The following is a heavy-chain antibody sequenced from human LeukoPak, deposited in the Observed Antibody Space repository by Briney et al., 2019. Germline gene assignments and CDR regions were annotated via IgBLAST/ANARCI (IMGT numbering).Heavy chain of an antibody. CDR1: GFTLSSYW. Sequence: GGSLRLSCAASGSASGFTLSSYWMTWVRQAPGKGLEWVANIKQDGSEKHYVDSVKGRFTISRDNDKNSLYLQMNSLRAEDSGVYYCARGALERGGVVPFWGQGTLVTVSS. D-gene: IGHD3-16*01. CDR3: ARGALERGGVVPF. J-gene: IGHJ4*02. CDR2: IKQDGSEK. V-gene: IGHV3-7*01.